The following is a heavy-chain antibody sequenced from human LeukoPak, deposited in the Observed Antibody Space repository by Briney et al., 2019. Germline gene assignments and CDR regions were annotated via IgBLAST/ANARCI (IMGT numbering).Heavy chain of an antibody. CDR3: AKHTPYGSRTYSYSFDF. CDR1: GFTFNNYA. Sequence: SGGSLRLSCSASGFTFNNYAMSWVRQAPGKGLEWVSTISGSGDYPYYADSVKGRFTISRDNSRNTLSLQMNSLRAEDTALYYCAKHTPYGSRTYSYSFDFWGQGTLVTVSS. V-gene: IGHV3-23*01. J-gene: IGHJ4*02. D-gene: IGHD2-2*01. CDR2: ISGSGDYP.